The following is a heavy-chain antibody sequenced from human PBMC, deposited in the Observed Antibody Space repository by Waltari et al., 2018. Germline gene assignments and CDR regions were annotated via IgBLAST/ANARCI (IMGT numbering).Heavy chain of an antibody. CDR1: GSSISSGSY. Sequence: QVQLQESGPGLVKPSETLSLTCAVSGSSISSGSYWGWIRQPPGKGLEWIGTFYHSESTNYNPSLKSRVTISVDTSKNQFSLKVNSVTAADTAVYYCSRLQDYFDYWGQGILVTVSS. V-gene: IGHV4-38-2*01. D-gene: IGHD2-15*01. CDR3: SRLQDYFDY. CDR2: FYHSEST. J-gene: IGHJ4*02.